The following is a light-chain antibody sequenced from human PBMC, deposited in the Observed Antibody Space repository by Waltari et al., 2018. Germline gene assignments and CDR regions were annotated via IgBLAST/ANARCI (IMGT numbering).Light chain of an antibody. Sequence: QSALTPPRSVSGSPGQSVSISCTGTSSDVGGYNYVSWYQHHPGKAPKVIIYDVNKRPSGVPDRFSGSRSGNTASLTISGLQTEDEADFYCCSYAGRFTYVFGTGTKVTVL. CDR3: CSYAGRFTYV. J-gene: IGLJ1*01. CDR1: SSDVGGYNY. CDR2: DVN. V-gene: IGLV2-11*01.